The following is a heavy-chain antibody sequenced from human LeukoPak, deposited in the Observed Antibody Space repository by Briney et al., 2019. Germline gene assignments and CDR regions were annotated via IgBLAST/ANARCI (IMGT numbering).Heavy chain of an antibody. J-gene: IGHJ4*02. V-gene: IGHV4-38-2*01. D-gene: IGHD6-13*01. CDR2: ICHGGTT. Sequence: PGGSLRLSCAASGFTFSSYWMSWVRQAPGKGLEWIGSICHGGTTHYHPLLKSRVTISGDTSKNQFSLKMTPVTAADTAVYYCVRTRAAAGDFWGQGTLVTVSS. CDR1: GFTFSSYW. CDR3: VRTRAAAGDF.